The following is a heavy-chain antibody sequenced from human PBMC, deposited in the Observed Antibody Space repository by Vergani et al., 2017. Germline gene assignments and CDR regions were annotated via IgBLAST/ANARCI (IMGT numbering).Heavy chain of an antibody. J-gene: IGHJ4*02. CDR1: GFTFSSYA. D-gene: IGHD6-19*01. CDR3: AKDWPGWWLVLYY. Sequence: EVQLLESGGGLVQPGGSLRLSCAASGFTFSSYAMSWIHQAPGKGLEWVSAISGSGGSTYYADSVKGRFTISRDNSKNTLYLQMNSLRAEDTAVYYCAKDWPGWWLVLYYWGQGTLVTVSS. V-gene: IGHV3-23*01. CDR2: ISGSGGST.